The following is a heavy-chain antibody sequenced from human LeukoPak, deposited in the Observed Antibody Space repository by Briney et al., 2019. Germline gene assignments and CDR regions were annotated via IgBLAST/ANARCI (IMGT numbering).Heavy chain of an antibody. V-gene: IGHV1-18*01. CDR2: ISVYNGNT. D-gene: IGHD2-2*01. J-gene: IGHJ4*02. CDR3: ARAQPPDY. Sequence: ASVKVSCKASGYTFSDYGITWVRQAPGQGLEWMGWISVYNGNTNYAQKLQGRVTMTTDISTSTAYMELRSLTSDDTAVYYCARAQPPDYWGRGTLVTVSS. CDR1: GYTFSDYG.